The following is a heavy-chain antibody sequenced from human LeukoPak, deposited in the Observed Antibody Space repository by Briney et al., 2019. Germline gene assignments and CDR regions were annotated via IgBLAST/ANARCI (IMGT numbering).Heavy chain of an antibody. Sequence: PSETLSLTCTVSGYSISSGYYWGWIRQPPGKGLEWIGSIYHSGSTYYNPSLKSRVTISVDTSKNQFSLKLSPVTAADTAVYYCAREGPYYYDSSGYSYDDYWGQGTLVTVSS. J-gene: IGHJ4*02. D-gene: IGHD3-22*01. CDR1: GYSISSGYY. CDR2: IYHSGST. CDR3: AREGPYYYDSSGYSYDDY. V-gene: IGHV4-38-2*02.